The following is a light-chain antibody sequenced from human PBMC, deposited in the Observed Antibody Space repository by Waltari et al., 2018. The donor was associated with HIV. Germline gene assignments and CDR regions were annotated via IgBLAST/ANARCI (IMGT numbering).Light chain of an antibody. J-gene: IGKJ2*01. CDR1: QTISTW. Sequence: DIQMTQFPSSASASVGDNLTITCRASQTISTWLIWYQQKAGEAPKLLIYAASSLQLGVPPRFNGTVSGRDFTLTIRRLQPEDSATYFCQQAYSLPYTFGQGTHLEIK. CDR2: AAS. CDR3: QQAYSLPYT. V-gene: IGKV1-12*01.